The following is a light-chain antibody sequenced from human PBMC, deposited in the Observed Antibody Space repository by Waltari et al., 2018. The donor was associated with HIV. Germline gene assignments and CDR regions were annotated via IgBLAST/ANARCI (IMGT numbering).Light chain of an antibody. V-gene: IGKV3-11*01. CDR2: DTS. CDR1: QSVSSY. Sequence: EIVLIQSPATLSLSPGERATLSCRASQSVSSYLAWYDQKPGPSPRLLIYDTSTRATGFPATVSGSWSATDFTLTITSLEPEDSAVYYCQQRSNWSITFGQGTRLEIK. CDR3: QQRSNWSIT. J-gene: IGKJ5*01.